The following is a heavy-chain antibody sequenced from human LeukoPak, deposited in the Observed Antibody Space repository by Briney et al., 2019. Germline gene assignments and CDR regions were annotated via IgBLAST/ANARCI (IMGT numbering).Heavy chain of an antibody. CDR1: GFTFDDYG. V-gene: IGHV3-20*04. D-gene: IGHD3-10*01. CDR2: ISWNGGST. J-gene: IGHJ4*02. Sequence: GGSLRLSCAASGFTFDDYGMSWVRQAPGKGLEWVSGISWNGGSTGYADSVKGRFTISRDNAKNSLYLQMNSLRAEDTALYYCARSNYYGSGSQSPVFDYWGQGTLVTVSS. CDR3: ARSNYYGSGSQSPVFDY.